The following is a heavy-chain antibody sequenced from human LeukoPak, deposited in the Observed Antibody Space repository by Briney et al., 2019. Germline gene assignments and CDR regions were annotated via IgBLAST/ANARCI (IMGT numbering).Heavy chain of an antibody. Sequence: SETLSLTCTVSGVSISSYYWSWIRQPPGKGLEWIGYIYYSGSTNYNPSLKSRVTISVDTSKNQFSLKLSSVTAADTAVYYCARDGGRWHSYDYWGQGTLVTVSS. CDR3: ARDGGRWHSYDY. J-gene: IGHJ4*02. CDR1: GVSISSYY. CDR2: IYYSGST. V-gene: IGHV4-59*01. D-gene: IGHD3-16*01.